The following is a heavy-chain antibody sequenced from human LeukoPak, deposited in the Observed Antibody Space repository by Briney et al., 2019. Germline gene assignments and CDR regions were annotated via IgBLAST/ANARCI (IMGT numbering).Heavy chain of an antibody. D-gene: IGHD3-22*01. J-gene: IGHJ4*02. Sequence: GGSLRLSCAASGFTFSSYAMSWVRQAPGKGLEWVSAISGSGGSTYCADSVKGRFTISRDNSKNTLYLQMNSLRAEDTAVYYCAKEAPYYDSSGYYHALGYFDYWGQGTLVTVSS. V-gene: IGHV3-23*01. CDR3: AKEAPYYDSSGYYHALGYFDY. CDR1: GFTFSSYA. CDR2: ISGSGGST.